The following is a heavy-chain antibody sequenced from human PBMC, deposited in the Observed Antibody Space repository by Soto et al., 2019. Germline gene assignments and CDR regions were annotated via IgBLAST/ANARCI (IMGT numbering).Heavy chain of an antibody. J-gene: IGHJ4*02. CDR2: ISSSSSYI. Sequence: EVQLVESGGGLVKPGGSLRLSCAASGFTFSSYSMNWVRQAPGKGLEWVSSISSSSSYIYYADSVKGRFTISRDNAKNSLYLQMNSLRAEDTAVYYCARDPPPHCSSTSCYYNGYWGQGTLVTISS. D-gene: IGHD2-2*01. CDR1: GFTFSSYS. V-gene: IGHV3-21*01. CDR3: ARDPPPHCSSTSCYYNGY.